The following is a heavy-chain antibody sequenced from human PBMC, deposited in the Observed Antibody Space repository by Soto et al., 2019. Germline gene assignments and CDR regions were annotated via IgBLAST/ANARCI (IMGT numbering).Heavy chain of an antibody. CDR2: VSYSGNT. Sequence: SETLSLTCTVSGGSISSVDYFWSWIRQPPGKGLEWMGFVSYSGNTVSNPSLKRRGRISVDTSKNQISLELTALTAAYTAAYFCASVLASCASGSCYAKWGSCGRGTLVTVS. CDR1: GGSISSVDYF. J-gene: IGHJ5*02. V-gene: IGHV4-30-4*01. CDR3: ASVLASCASGSCYAKWGS. D-gene: IGHD2-15*01.